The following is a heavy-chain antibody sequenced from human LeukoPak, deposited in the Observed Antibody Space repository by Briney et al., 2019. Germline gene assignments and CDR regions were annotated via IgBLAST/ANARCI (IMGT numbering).Heavy chain of an antibody. Sequence: SETLSLTCTVSGGSISSYYWSWIRQPPGKGLEWIGYIYYSGSTNYDPSLKSRVTTSVETSKNQFSLKLSSVTAADTAVYYCAREGSTSGYFDYWGQGTLVTVSS. V-gene: IGHV4-59*01. CDR2: IYYSGST. CDR3: AREGSTSGYFDY. J-gene: IGHJ4*02. D-gene: IGHD6-6*01. CDR1: GGSISSYY.